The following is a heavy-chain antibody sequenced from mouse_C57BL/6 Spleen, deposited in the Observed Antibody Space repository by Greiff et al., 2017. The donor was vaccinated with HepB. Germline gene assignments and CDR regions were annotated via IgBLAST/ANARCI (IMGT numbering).Heavy chain of an antibody. J-gene: IGHJ2*01. CDR3: AREGERQLRLDFDY. V-gene: IGHV1-55*01. CDR1: GYTFTSYW. CDR2: IYPGSGST. D-gene: IGHD3-2*02. Sequence: QVQLKQPGAELVKPGASVKMSCKASGYTFTSYWITWVKQRPGQGLEWIGDIYPGSGSTNYNEKFKSKATLTVDTSSSTAYMQLSSLTSEDSAVYYCAREGERQLRLDFDYWGQGTTLTVSS.